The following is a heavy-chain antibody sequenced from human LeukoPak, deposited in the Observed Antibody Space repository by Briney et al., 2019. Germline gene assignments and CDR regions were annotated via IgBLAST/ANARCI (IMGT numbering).Heavy chain of an antibody. CDR3: ARSSSWYDGGFDY. D-gene: IGHD6-13*01. J-gene: IGHJ4*02. CDR2: SYYSGST. V-gene: IGHV4-59*08. CDR1: GGSVSTYF. Sequence: PPETLPLTCTVSGGSVSTYFWNWIRQPPGKGLEWIGNSYYSGSTNYNPSLKSRVTISVDTSKNQFSLKLSSVTAADTAVYYCARSSSWYDGGFDYWGQGTLVTVSS.